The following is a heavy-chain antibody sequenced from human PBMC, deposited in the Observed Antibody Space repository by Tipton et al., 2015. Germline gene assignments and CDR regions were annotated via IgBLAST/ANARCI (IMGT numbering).Heavy chain of an antibody. CDR2: IYHSGST. J-gene: IGHJ4*02. V-gene: IGHV4-38-2*01. CDR1: GYSITNNFF. Sequence: TLSLTCDVSGYSITNNFFWGWIRQPPGKGLEWIASIYHSGSTYYNPSLKSRVTISVDTSKNQFSLKLNSVTAADTAVYYCARGLLLWFGMSDYWGRGTLVTVSS. CDR3: ARGLLLWFGMSDY. D-gene: IGHD3-10*01.